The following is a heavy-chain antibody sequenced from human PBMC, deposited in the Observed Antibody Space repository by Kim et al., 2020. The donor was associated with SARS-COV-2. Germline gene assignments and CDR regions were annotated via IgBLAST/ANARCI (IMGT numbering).Heavy chain of an antibody. CDR3: AKPYYYGVGRFPGSFHM. CDR1: RFNFSNYA. CDR2: ISDSGTNT. V-gene: IGHV3-23*01. Sequence: GGSLRLSCATTRFNFSNYAMTWVRQAPGKGLEWVSRISDSGTNTFYAYSVKRRFTISRDNSKKTGYRQMSSLRADDTAVYYCAKPYYYGVGRFPGSFHMWGEGTMHTLSP. D-gene: IGHD3-16*01. J-gene: IGHJ3*02.